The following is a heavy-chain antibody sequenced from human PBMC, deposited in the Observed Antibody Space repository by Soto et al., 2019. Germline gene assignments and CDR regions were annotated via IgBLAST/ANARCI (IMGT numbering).Heavy chain of an antibody. Sequence: VKLLESGGGLVQPGGSLRLSCAASGFTFSSYAMSWVRQAPGKGLEWVSGISGSGGSTYYADSVKGRFTISRDNSKNTLYLQMNSLRDEDTAVYYCAKDLRATTSRGVFDIWGQGTMVTVSS. V-gene: IGHV3-23*01. CDR1: GFTFSSYA. CDR2: ISGSGGST. D-gene: IGHD5-12*01. J-gene: IGHJ3*02. CDR3: AKDLRATTSRGVFDI.